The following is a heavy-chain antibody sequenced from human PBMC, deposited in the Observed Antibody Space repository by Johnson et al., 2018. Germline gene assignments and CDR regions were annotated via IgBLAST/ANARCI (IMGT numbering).Heavy chain of an antibody. V-gene: IGHV3-30*18. J-gene: IGHJ3*02. Sequence: QVQLVESGGGVVQXGRSLRLXCGASGFTFSNFGMHWVRQAPGKGLEWVAPISYDGRKKNYADSVKGRFAISRDNSKNTLYVQMDSLRAEDTAVYYCAKDRSVIYSSTWSDAFDIWGPGTMVTVSS. D-gene: IGHD6-6*01. CDR1: GFTFSNFG. CDR2: ISYDGRKK. CDR3: AKDRSVIYSSTWSDAFDI.